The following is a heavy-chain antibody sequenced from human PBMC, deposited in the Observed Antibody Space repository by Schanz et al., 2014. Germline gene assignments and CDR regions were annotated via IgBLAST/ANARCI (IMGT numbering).Heavy chain of an antibody. D-gene: IGHD6-13*01. J-gene: IGHJ3*01. V-gene: IGHV1-18*01. CDR3: ARNVIATGRAFDL. CDR1: GGSFSSDT. Sequence: QVQLVQSGAEVRKPGSSVKVSCKASGGSFSSDTISWLRQAPGQGLEWMGWISTYTGNTNYAQRLQDRVTMTPFSSTVPAYMELRLLRSSFPPLYYCARNVIATGRAFDLWGPGTMVTVS. CDR2: ISTYTGNT.